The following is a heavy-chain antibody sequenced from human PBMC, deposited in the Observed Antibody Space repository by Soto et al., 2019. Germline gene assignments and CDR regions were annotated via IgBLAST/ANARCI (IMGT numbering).Heavy chain of an antibody. CDR1: GYSLAGYW. CDR3: ARQIYDSDTGPNFQYYFDS. D-gene: IGHD3-22*01. J-gene: IGHJ4*02. CDR2: IDPSDSQT. Sequence: GESLKISCTGAGYSLAGYWITWVRQKPGTGLEWMGRIDPSDSQTYYSPSFRGHVTISATKSITTVFLQWSSLRASDTAMYYCARQIYDSDTGPNFQYYFDSWGQGTPVTVSS. V-gene: IGHV5-10-1*01.